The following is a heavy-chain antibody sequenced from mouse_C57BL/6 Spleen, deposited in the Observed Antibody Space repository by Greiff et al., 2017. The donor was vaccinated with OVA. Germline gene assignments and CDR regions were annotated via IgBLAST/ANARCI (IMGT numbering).Heavy chain of an antibody. V-gene: IGHV1-26*01. Sequence: EVQLQQSGPELVKLGASVKISCKASGYTFTDYYMNWVKQSHGKSLEWIGDINPNNGGTSYNQKFKGKATLTVDKSSSTAYMELRSLTSEDSAVYYCARGVKNDYGDRGTYFDYWGQGTTLTVSS. D-gene: IGHD2-4*01. J-gene: IGHJ2*01. CDR2: INPNNGGT. CDR1: GYTFTDYY. CDR3: ARGVKNDYGDRGTYFDY.